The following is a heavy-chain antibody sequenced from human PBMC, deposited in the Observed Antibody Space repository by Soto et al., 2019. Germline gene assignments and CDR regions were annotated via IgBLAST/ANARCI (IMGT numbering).Heavy chain of an antibody. D-gene: IGHD3-22*01. Sequence: GESLKISCRTSGYRFTSYWIAWVRQMPGKGLEWMGIIFPSDSDTRYSPSFQGQVTISADRSTSTVFLQWASLKASDTAVYFCARKDKSGYFNWFDPWGQGTLGTVS. J-gene: IGHJ5*02. CDR2: IFPSDSDT. V-gene: IGHV5-51*01. CDR1: GYRFTSYW. CDR3: ARKDKSGYFNWFDP.